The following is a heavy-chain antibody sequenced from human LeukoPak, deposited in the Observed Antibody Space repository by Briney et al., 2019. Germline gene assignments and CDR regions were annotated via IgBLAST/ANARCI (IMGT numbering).Heavy chain of an antibody. CDR3: ARMDYGILTGRLDY. Sequence: SETLSLTCTVSGGSISSSSYYWGWIRQPPGKGLEWIGSIYYSGSTYYNPSLKSRVTISVDTSKNQFSLKLSSVTAADTAVYYCARMDYGILTGRLDYWGQGTLVTVSS. J-gene: IGHJ4*02. D-gene: IGHD3-9*01. V-gene: IGHV4-39*07. CDR2: IYYSGST. CDR1: GGSISSSSYY.